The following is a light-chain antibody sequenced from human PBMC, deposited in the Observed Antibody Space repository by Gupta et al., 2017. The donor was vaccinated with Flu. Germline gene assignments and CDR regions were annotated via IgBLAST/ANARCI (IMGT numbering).Light chain of an antibody. J-gene: IGLJ3*02. CDR1: SGKIVSAG. CDR2: DDD. Sequence: TISCTRSSGKIVSAGVQWCQQRPGSSPTTMIYDDDQRPPGVPDRVSGSIDSSANSASLTITGLRPEDEADYYCQSFDSDSIHWIFGGGTKVTVL. CDR3: QSFDSDSIHWI. V-gene: IGLV6-57*01.